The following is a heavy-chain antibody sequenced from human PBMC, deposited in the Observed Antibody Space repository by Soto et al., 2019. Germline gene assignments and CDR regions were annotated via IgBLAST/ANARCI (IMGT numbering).Heavy chain of an antibody. J-gene: IGHJ4*02. D-gene: IGHD3-22*01. V-gene: IGHV1-18*01. Sequence: GASVKVSCKASGCTFTSYGISWVRQAPGQGLEWMGWISAYNGDTNYAQKLQGRVTMTTDTSTSTAYMELRSLRSDDTAVYYCARTQYYYDSSGYPTPDYWGQGTLVTVSS. CDR1: GCTFTSYG. CDR2: ISAYNGDT. CDR3: ARTQYYYDSSGYPTPDY.